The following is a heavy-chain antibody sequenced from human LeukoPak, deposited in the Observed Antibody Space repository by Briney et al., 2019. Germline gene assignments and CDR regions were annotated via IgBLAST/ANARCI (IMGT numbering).Heavy chain of an antibody. CDR1: GFTFSSYA. D-gene: IGHD1-26*01. V-gene: IGHV3-23*01. CDR2: ISGSGGST. CDR3: AKDTQRGSYGY. J-gene: IGHJ4*02. Sequence: GGSLRLSCAASGFTFSSYAISWVRQAPGKGLEWVSAISGSGGSTYYADSVKGRFTISRDNSKNTLYLQMNSLRAEDTAVYYCAKDTQRGSYGYWGQGTLVTVSS.